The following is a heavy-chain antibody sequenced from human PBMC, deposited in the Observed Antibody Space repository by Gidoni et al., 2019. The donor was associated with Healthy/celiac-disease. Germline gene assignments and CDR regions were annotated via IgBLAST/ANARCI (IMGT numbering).Heavy chain of an antibody. CDR2: INHSGST. J-gene: IGHJ5*02. Sequence: QVQLQQWGAGLLKPSETLSLTCAVYGGSFSGYYWSWSRQPPGKGLEWMGEINHSGSTNYNPSLKRRVTISVDTSKNQFSLKLSSVTAADTAVYYCARVSIRYSYGWNWFDPWGQGTLVTVSS. V-gene: IGHV4-34*01. CDR1: GGSFSGYY. CDR3: ARVSIRYSYGWNWFDP. D-gene: IGHD5-18*01.